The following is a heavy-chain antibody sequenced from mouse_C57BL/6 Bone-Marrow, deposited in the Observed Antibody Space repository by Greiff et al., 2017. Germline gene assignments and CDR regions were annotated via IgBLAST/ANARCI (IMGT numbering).Heavy chain of an antibody. CDR3: ARYGYSNSFAY. Sequence: QVQLKESGAELVRPGASVKLSCKASGYTFTDYYINWVKQRPGPGLEWIARIYPGSGNTYYNEKFKGKATLTAEKSSSTAYMQLSSLTSEDSAVYFCARYGYSNSFAYWGQGTLVTVSA. D-gene: IGHD2-5*01. CDR1: GYTFTDYY. V-gene: IGHV1-76*01. J-gene: IGHJ3*01. CDR2: IYPGSGNT.